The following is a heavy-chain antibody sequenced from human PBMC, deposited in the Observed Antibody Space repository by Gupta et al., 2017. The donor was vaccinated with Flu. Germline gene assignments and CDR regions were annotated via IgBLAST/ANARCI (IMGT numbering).Heavy chain of an antibody. CDR2: IYTSGST. J-gene: IGHJ6*02. CDR1: GGSISSYY. CDR3: AREDSSSWTHYYGMDV. Sequence: QVQLQESGPGLVKPSETLSLTCTVSGGSISSYYWSWIRQPAGKGLEWIGRIYTSGSTNYNHSLKSRVTMSVDTSKNQCALKLSSVTAAETAVYYCAREDSSSWTHYYGMDVWGQGTTVTVSS. V-gene: IGHV4-4*07. D-gene: IGHD6-13*01.